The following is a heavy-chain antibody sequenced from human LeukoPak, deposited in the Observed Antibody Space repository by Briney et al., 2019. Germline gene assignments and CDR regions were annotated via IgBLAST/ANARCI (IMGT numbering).Heavy chain of an antibody. CDR3: ARDSGYGNDY. D-gene: IGHD5-12*01. J-gene: IGHJ4*02. CDR1: GFTFSSYA. Sequence: GGSLRLSCAASGFTFSSYAMSWVRQAPGKGLEWVANIKQDGNEKYYVDSVKGRFTISRDNAKNSLYLQMNSLRAEDTAVYYCARDSGYGNDYWGQGTLVTISS. V-gene: IGHV3-7*01. CDR2: IKQDGNEK.